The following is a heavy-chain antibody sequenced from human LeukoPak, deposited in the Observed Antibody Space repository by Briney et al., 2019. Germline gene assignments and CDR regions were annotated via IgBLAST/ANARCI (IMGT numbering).Heavy chain of an antibody. V-gene: IGHV3-23*01. Sequence: GGSLRLSCAASGFTFSSYAMSWVRQAPVKGLELVSAFSGSGGSTYYADTVKGRFTISRVNSKTTLCLQMNSLRAEDTAVYHCANYEGIAVAGRVDYWGQGTLVTVSS. CDR1: GFTFSSYA. CDR3: ANYEGIAVAGRVDY. J-gene: IGHJ4*02. D-gene: IGHD6-19*01. CDR2: FSGSGGST.